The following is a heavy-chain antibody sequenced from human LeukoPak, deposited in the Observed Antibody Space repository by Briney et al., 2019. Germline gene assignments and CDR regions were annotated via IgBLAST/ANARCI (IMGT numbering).Heavy chain of an antibody. CDR1: GGSISSYH. CDR3: ARTASYYYDSSGYPDYYGMDV. D-gene: IGHD3-22*01. Sequence: SETLSLTCTVSGGSISSYHWSWIRQPPGKGLEWIGYIYYSGSTNYNPSLKSRVTISVDRSKNQFSLKLSSVTAADTAVYYCARTASYYYDSSGYPDYYGMDVWGQGTTVTVSS. J-gene: IGHJ6*02. CDR2: IYYSGST. V-gene: IGHV4-59*12.